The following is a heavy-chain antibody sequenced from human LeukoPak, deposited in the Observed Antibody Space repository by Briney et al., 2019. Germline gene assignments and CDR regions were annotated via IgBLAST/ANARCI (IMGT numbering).Heavy chain of an antibody. CDR1: GGSISSSSHY. V-gene: IGHV4-39*07. CDR2: MYYRGST. D-gene: IGHD6-13*01. Sequence: SETLSLTCTVSGGSISSSSHYWGWIRQPPGKGLEWIGSMYYRGSTYHNPSLKSRVTISVDTSKNQFSLKLSSVTAADTAVYYCARGSSSWAHFDYWGQGTLVTVSS. CDR3: ARGSSSWAHFDY. J-gene: IGHJ4*02.